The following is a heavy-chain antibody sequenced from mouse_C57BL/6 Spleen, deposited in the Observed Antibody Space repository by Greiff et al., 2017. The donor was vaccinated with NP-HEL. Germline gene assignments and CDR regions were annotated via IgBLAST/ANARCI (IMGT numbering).Heavy chain of an antibody. V-gene: IGHV1-50*01. D-gene: IGHD2-1*01. CDR2: IDPSDSYT. CDR3: ARPGIYYGNYVGYFDV. J-gene: IGHJ1*03. CDR1: GYTFTSYW. Sequence: QVQLQQPGAELVKPGASVKLSCKASGYTFTSYWMQWVKQRPGQGLEWIGEIDPSDSYTNYNQKFKGKATLTVDTSSSTAYMQLSSLTSEDSAVYYCARPGIYYGNYVGYFDVWGTGTTVTVSS.